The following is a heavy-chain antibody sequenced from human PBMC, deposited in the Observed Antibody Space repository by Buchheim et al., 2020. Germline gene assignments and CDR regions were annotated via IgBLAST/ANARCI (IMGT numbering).Heavy chain of an antibody. CDR3: AKDAVSRAVAGFLGFFDY. J-gene: IGHJ4*02. Sequence: QVQLVESGGGVVQPGRSLRLSCAASGFIFSSYGMHWVRQAPGKGLEWVAVISYDGSEKYYADSVKGRFTISRDNSKNTLYLQMNSLRAEDTAVYYCAKDAVSRAVAGFLGFFDYWGQGTL. CDR2: ISYDGSEK. D-gene: IGHD6-19*01. V-gene: IGHV3-30*18. CDR1: GFIFSSYG.